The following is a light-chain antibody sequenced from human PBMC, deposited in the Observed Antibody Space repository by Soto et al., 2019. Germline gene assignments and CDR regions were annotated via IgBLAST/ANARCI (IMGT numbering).Light chain of an antibody. V-gene: IGKV1-17*01. Sequence: DIQMTQSPSSLSASVGDRVTITCRASQGIRNDLTWYQQKVGKAPKRLISAASSLQSGVPSRFSGSGSGTEFTLTISSLQSEDLATYYCLQHNSDPFTFGGGTKVEIE. CDR3: LQHNSDPFT. CDR1: QGIRND. CDR2: AAS. J-gene: IGKJ4*01.